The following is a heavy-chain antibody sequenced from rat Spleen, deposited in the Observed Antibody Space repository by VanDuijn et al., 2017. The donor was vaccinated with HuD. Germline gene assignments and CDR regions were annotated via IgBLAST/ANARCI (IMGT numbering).Heavy chain of an antibody. Sequence: EVQLVESGGGLVQPGRSLKLSCAASGFTFSDYNMAWVRQAPKKGLEWVATITYDGSSTYYRDSVKGRFTISRDNAKSTLYLQMDSLRSEDTATYYCAKDRDGGYAFAHWGQGTLVTVSS. CDR3: AKDRDGGYAFAH. V-gene: IGHV5-7*01. CDR2: ITYDGSST. D-gene: IGHD1-11*01. J-gene: IGHJ3*01. CDR1: GFTFSDYN.